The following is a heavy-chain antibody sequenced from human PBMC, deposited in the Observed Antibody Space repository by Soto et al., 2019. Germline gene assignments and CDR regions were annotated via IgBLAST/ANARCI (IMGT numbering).Heavy chain of an antibody. J-gene: IGHJ4*02. V-gene: IGHV4-28*01. CDR1: GTSISGDYW. CDR3: TRKTGGYYFFEY. CDR2: ISSGGAT. Sequence: QVQLQESGPGLVKPSDTLSLTCAVSGTSISGDYWWGWIRQTPGKGLEWIGYISSGGATHYNPSLGSRLTMSADTSRSQFSLKLSSVTAVDAALYYCTRKTGGYYFFEYWGRGTLVTVSS. D-gene: IGHD2-8*02.